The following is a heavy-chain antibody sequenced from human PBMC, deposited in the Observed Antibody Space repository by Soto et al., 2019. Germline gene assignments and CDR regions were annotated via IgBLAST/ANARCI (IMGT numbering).Heavy chain of an antibody. CDR3: ARNMDYYYGRGSGNGHGV. D-gene: IGHD3-10*02. CDR2: INPKFGDT. J-gene: IGHJ6*02. Sequence: QVQLVQSGAEVKEPGDSVRVSCEASGYTFTAYHIHWVRQAPGQGLEWMGWINPKFGDTTYAQDFQVRVSMPRDMSISTVYLESSRLTSDDTAIYDCARNMDYYYGRGSGNGHGVWGQGTTVTVFS. V-gene: IGHV1-2*02. CDR1: GYTFTAYH.